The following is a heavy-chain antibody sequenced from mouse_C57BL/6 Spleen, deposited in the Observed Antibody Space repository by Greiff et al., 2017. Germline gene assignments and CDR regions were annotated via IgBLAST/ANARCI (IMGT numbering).Heavy chain of an antibody. CDR2: IYPRSGNT. D-gene: IGHD2-4*01. V-gene: IGHV1-81*01. J-gene: IGHJ1*03. CDR3: ARGEYDYDGYFDV. Sequence: VQRVESGAELARPGASVKLSCKASGYTFTSYGISWVKQRTGQGLEWIGEIYPRSGNTYYNEKFKGKATLTADKSSSTAYMELRSLTSEDSAVYFCARGEYDYDGYFDVWGTGTTVTVSS. CDR1: GYTFTSYG.